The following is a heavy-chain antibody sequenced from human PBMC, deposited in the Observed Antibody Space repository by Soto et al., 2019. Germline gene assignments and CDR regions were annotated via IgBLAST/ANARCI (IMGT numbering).Heavy chain of an antibody. V-gene: IGHV1-18*04. CDR1: GYSFSSYG. CDR3: ASGYDY. D-gene: IGHD1-1*01. CDR2: ISAYNGNT. J-gene: IGHJ4*02. Sequence: XSVKVPCTGSGYSFSSYGISWVRQAPGQGLEWMGWISAYNGNTNYAQKLQGRVTMTTDTSTSTAYMELRSLRSDDTAVYYCASGYDYWGQGTLVTVSS.